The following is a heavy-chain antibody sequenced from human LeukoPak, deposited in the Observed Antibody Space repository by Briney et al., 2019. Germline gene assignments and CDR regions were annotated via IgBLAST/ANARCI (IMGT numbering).Heavy chain of an antibody. CDR2: INHSGST. V-gene: IGHV4-34*01. CDR1: GGSFSGYY. CDR3: ARLWFGELLRKTNWFDP. J-gene: IGHJ5*02. D-gene: IGHD3-10*01. Sequence: SETLSLTCAVYGGSFSGYYWSWIRQPPGKGLEWIGEINHSGSTNYNPSLKSRVTISVDMSKNQFSLKLSSVTAADTAVYYCARLWFGELLRKTNWFDPWGQGTLVTVSS.